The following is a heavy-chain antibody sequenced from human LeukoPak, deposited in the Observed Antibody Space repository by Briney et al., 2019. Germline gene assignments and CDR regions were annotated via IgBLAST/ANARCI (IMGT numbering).Heavy chain of an antibody. CDR1: GGSFSGYY. V-gene: IGHV4-34*01. J-gene: IGHJ4*02. CDR3: ASRESLPHYYDSSGYFPYFDY. CDR2: INHSGST. Sequence: SETLSLTCAVYGGSFSGYYWSWIRQPPGKGLEWIGEINHSGSTNYNPSLKSRVTISVDTSKNQFSLKLSSVAAADTAVYYCASRESLPHYYDSSGYFPYFDYWGQGTLATVSS. D-gene: IGHD3-22*01.